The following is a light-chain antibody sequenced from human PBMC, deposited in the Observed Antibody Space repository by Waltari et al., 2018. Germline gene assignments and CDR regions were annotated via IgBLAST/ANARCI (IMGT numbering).Light chain of an antibody. J-gene: IGKJ3*01. CDR1: QNIQTF. V-gene: IGKV3-11*01. CDR2: DAF. CDR3: QQRSDWPPFT. Sequence: EIVLTQSPVTLSLSPGERATLSCRPSQNIQTFLAWYQHRPGQPPRLLIYDAFYRATGIPARFSGSGSGTDFTLSISSLEPEDFAVYFCQQRSDWPPFTFGPGTRVDI.